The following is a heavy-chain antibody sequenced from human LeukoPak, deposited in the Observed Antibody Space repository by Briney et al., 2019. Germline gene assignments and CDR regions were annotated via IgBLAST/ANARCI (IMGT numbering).Heavy chain of an antibody. CDR1: GFTFSSYA. V-gene: IGHV3-23*01. CDR3: AKGTIFGVVIMYFDY. Sequence: PGGSLRLSCAASGFTFSSYAMSWVRQAPGKGLEWVSAISGSGGSTYYADSVKGRFTISRDNSKNTLHLQMNSLRAEDTAVYYCAKGTIFGVVIMYFDYWGQGTLVTVSS. D-gene: IGHD3-3*01. J-gene: IGHJ4*02. CDR2: ISGSGGST.